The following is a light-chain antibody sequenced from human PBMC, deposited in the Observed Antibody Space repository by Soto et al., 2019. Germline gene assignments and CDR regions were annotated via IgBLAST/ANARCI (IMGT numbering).Light chain of an antibody. Sequence: QSVLTQPASVSGSPGQSITISCTGTSSDVGGYNYVSWFQQHPGKAPKLMIYEVSNRPSGVSNRFSGSRSGNTASLTISGLQSEDEAEYYCNSYTNNNTFVFGPGTKLTVL. CDR2: EVS. CDR3: NSYTNNNTFV. J-gene: IGLJ1*01. CDR1: SSDVGGYNY. V-gene: IGLV2-14*01.